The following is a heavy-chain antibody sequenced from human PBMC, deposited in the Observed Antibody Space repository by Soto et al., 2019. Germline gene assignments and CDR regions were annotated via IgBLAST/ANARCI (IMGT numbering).Heavy chain of an antibody. CDR2: IYSGGST. CDR1: GFTVSSNY. Sequence: EVQLVETGGGLIQPGGSLRLSCAASGFTVSSNYMSWVRQAPGKGLEWVSVIYSGGSTYYADSVKGRFTISRDNSKNTLYLQMNSLRAEDTAVYYCAREGSGSYRGTDVWGQGTTVTVSS. J-gene: IGHJ6*02. D-gene: IGHD1-26*01. CDR3: AREGSGSYRGTDV. V-gene: IGHV3-53*02.